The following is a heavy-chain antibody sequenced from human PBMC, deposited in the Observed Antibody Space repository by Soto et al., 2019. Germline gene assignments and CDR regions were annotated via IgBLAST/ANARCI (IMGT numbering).Heavy chain of an antibody. CDR2: ISSTSGTI. CDR1: GFIFSTYS. CDR3: ARAVVGVAATGYYYYMDV. V-gene: IGHV3-48*01. J-gene: IGHJ6*03. D-gene: IGHD2-15*01. Sequence: PGGSLRLSCVASGFIFSTYSMNWVRQAPGKGLEWVSYISSTSGTIYLADSMKGRFTISRDNAKNSLHLQLNSLRAEDTAVYYCARAVVGVAATGYYYYMDVWGKGTTVTVSS.